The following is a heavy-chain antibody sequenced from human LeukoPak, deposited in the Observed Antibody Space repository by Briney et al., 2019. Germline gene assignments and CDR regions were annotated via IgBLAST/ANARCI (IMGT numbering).Heavy chain of an antibody. V-gene: IGHV4-38-2*02. CDR1: GYSISSGYY. Sequence: SETLSLTCAVSGYSISSGYYRGWIRQPPGRGLGCVGSIYHRGSTYYDPSLKSRVPISVHTSKNQFSPKLSSVTAADTAVYYCARDGERVGGSCEMSCWGQGTLVTVP. CDR3: ARDGERVGGSCEMSC. CDR2: IYHRGST. D-gene: IGHD2-15*01. J-gene: IGHJ4*02.